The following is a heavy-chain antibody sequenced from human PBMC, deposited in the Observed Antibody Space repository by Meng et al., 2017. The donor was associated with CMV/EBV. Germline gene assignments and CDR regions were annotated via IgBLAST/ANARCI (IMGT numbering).Heavy chain of an antibody. CDR2: IYYSGST. J-gene: IGHJ5*02. Sequence: GSLRLSCTVSGGSISSYYWSWIRQPPGKGLEWIGYIYYSGSTNYNPSLKSRVTISVDTSKNQFPLKLSSVTAADTAVYYCAREVRYCSSTSCYRFDPWGQGTLVTVSS. CDR3: AREVRYCSSTSCYRFDP. CDR1: GGSISSYY. V-gene: IGHV4-59*01. D-gene: IGHD2-2*01.